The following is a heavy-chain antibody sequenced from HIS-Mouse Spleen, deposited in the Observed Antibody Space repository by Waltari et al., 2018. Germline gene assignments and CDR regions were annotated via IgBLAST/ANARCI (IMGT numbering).Heavy chain of an antibody. Sequence: QVQLQESGPGLVKPSETLSLTCTVSGGSISSYYWSWIRQPPGKGLEWIGYIYYSGSTTYNPSLRSRVTISVDTSKNQFSLKLSSVTAADTAVYYCARVKYSNAFDIWGQGTMVTVSS. CDR3: ARVKYSNAFDI. V-gene: IGHV4-59*01. CDR2: IYYSGST. J-gene: IGHJ3*02. CDR1: GGSISSYY. D-gene: IGHD6-6*01.